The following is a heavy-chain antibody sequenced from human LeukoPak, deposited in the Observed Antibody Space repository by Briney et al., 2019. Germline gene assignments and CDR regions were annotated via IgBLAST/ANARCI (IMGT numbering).Heavy chain of an antibody. Sequence: PGGSLRLSCAASGFTFSSYAMSWVRQAPGKGLGWVSAISGSGGSTYYADSVKGRLTISRDNSKNTLYLQMNSLRAEETAVYYCAPRSVAGTDGDYWGQGTLVTVSS. J-gene: IGHJ4*02. D-gene: IGHD6-19*01. CDR2: ISGSGGST. V-gene: IGHV3-23*01. CDR3: APRSVAGTDGDY. CDR1: GFTFSSYA.